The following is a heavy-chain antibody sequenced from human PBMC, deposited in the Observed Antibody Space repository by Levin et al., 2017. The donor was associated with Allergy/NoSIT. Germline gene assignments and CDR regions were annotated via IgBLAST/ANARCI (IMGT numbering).Heavy chain of an antibody. V-gene: IGHV1-8*01. Sequence: GESLKISCKASGYTFTSYDINWVRQATGQGLEWMGWMNPNSGNTGYAQKFQGRVTMTRNTSISTAYMELSSLRSEDTAVYYCARAVYYDFWSYYYGMDGWGQGTTVTVSS. CDR1: GYTFTSYD. J-gene: IGHJ6*02. D-gene: IGHD3-3*01. CDR3: ARAVYYDFWSYYYGMDG. CDR2: MNPNSGNT.